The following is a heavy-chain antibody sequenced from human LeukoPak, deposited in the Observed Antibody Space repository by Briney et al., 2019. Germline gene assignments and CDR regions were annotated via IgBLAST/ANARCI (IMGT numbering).Heavy chain of an antibody. Sequence: PSETLSLTCTVSGGSISSSSYYWGWIRQPPGKGLEWIGSIYYSGSTYYNPSLKSRVTISVDTSKNQFSLKLSSVTAADTAVYYCARHRGSSSFYYYYYMDVWGKGTTVTVSS. CDR1: GGSISSSSYY. J-gene: IGHJ6*03. V-gene: IGHV4-39*01. D-gene: IGHD6-6*01. CDR2: IYYSGST. CDR3: ARHRGSSSFYYYYYMDV.